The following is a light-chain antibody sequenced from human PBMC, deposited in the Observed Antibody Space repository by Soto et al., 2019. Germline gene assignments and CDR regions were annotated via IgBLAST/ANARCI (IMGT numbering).Light chain of an antibody. CDR3: HQYAGSPQT. V-gene: IGKV3-20*01. CDR1: QTVSISF. CDR2: GTS. J-gene: IGKJ1*01. Sequence: EIVLTQSPGALSLSPGERATLSCRASQTVSISFLAWYQQKGGQAPRLLIFGTSTRAPDIPDRFSGSGSGTDVTLTISRVEPEDFAVYYCHQYAGSPQTFGQGTKVEIK.